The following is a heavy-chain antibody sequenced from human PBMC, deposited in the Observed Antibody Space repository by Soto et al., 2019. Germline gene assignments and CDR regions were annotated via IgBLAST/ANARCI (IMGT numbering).Heavy chain of an antibody. D-gene: IGHD4-17*01. J-gene: IGHJ4*02. Sequence: SVKVSCKASGGTFSSYAISWVRQAPGQGLEWMGGIIPIFGTANYAQKFQGRVTITADESTSTAYMELSSLRSEDTAVYYCSTVITPHPVDYWGQGTLVTVSS. CDR1: GGTFSSYA. CDR3: STVITPHPVDY. V-gene: IGHV1-69*13. CDR2: IIPIFGTA.